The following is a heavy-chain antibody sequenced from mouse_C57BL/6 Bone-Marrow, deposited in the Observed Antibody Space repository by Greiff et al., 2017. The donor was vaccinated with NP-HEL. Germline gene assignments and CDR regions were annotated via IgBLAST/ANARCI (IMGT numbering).Heavy chain of an antibody. CDR3: AGSIYYDYADDPFDAMDY. V-gene: IGHV7-3*01. Sequence: VMLVESGGGLVQPGGSLSLPCASSGFTFTDYYMRWVPPPPGKALEGVGFIRNKANDYTTEHSTSVTGRFTISRDNSRSILYLEMNALRAEDSATYYCAGSIYYDYADDPFDAMDYWGQGTSVTVSS. CDR1: GFTFTDYY. CDR2: IRNKANDYTT. J-gene: IGHJ4*01. D-gene: IGHD2-4*01.